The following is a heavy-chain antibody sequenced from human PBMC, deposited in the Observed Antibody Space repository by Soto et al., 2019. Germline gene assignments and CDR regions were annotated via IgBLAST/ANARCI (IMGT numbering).Heavy chain of an antibody. V-gene: IGHV3-48*03. J-gene: IGHJ4*02. D-gene: IGHD3-3*01. CDR3: ARALDFWSGYFSD. CDR2: ISSGGTTR. CDR1: GFTFSSYE. Sequence: GGSLRLSCAASGFTFSSYEMNWVRQAPGKGLEWVSYISSGGTTRYYADSVKGRFTISRDNAKNSLDLQMNSLRADDTAIYYCARALDFWSGYFSDWGQGTLVTVSS.